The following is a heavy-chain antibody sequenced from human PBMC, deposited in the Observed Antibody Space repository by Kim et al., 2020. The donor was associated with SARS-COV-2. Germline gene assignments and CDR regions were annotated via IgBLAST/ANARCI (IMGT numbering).Heavy chain of an antibody. D-gene: IGHD6-13*01. CDR2: INAGNGNT. CDR3: AREVAAASRGRIDFDY. V-gene: IGHV1-3*01. Sequence: ASVKVSCKASGYTFTSYAMHWVRQAPGQRREWMGWINAGNGNTKYSQKFQGRVTITRDTSASTAYMELSSLRSEDTAVYYCAREVAAASRGRIDFDYLGQGTLVTVSS. CDR1: GYTFTSYA. J-gene: IGHJ4*02.